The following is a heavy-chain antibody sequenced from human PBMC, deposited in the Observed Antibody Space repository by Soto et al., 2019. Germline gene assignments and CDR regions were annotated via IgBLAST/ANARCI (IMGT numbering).Heavy chain of an antibody. Sequence: EVQLLESGGGLVQPGGSLRLSCAGSGFTFSSHAVSWVRQAPGKGLECVSSITNTGASTYYADSVKGRFTISRDNSKNTVYVQMNSLRAEDTVVYYCAKAGYGSGSYYTLSFDYWGQGSLVTVSS. D-gene: IGHD3-10*01. CDR2: ITNTGAST. V-gene: IGHV3-23*01. CDR3: AKAGYGSGSYYTLSFDY. J-gene: IGHJ4*02. CDR1: GFTFSSHA.